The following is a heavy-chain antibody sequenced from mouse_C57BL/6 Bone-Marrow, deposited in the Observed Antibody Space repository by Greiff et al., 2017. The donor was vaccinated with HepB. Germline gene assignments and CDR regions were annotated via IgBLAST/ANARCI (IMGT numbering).Heavy chain of an antibody. D-gene: IGHD3-1*01. CDR3: AVQHYYAMGY. CDR1: GYSITSGYY. CDR2: ISYDGSN. Sequence: EVQLQESGPGLVKPSQSLSLTCSVTGYSITSGYYWHWIRQFPGNKLEWMGYISYDGSNNYNPSLKNRISITRYTSKNPFFLKLNSVTTEDTATYYCAVQHYYAMGYWGQTTSVTVSS. J-gene: IGHJ4*01. V-gene: IGHV3-6*01.